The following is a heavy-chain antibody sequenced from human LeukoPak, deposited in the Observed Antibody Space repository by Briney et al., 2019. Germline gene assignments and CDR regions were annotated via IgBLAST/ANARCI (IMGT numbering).Heavy chain of an antibody. CDR1: GGSISSYY. CDR2: IYYSGST. CDR3: ARGQMGYDYVWGSSSPVYFDY. D-gene: IGHD3-16*01. V-gene: IGHV4-59*12. J-gene: IGHJ4*02. Sequence: SETLSLTCTVSGGSISSYYWSWIRQPPGKGLEWIGYIYYSGSTYYNPSLKSRVTISVDTSKNQFSLKLSSVTAADTAVYYCARGQMGYDYVWGSSSPVYFDYWGQGTLVTVSS.